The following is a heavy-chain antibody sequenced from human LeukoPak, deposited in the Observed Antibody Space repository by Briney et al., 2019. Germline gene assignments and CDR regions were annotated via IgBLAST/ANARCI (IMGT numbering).Heavy chain of an antibody. D-gene: IGHD3/OR15-3a*01. J-gene: IGHJ3*02. V-gene: IGHV3-30*03. CDR2: ISYDGSNK. Sequence: PGGSLRLSCAASGFTFSSYGMHWVRQAPGKGLEWVAVISYDGSNKYYADSVKGRFTISRGNAKNSLYLQMNSLRAEDSAVYYCASQWGSWTSAFDIWGQGTMVTVSS. CDR3: ASQWGSWTSAFDI. CDR1: GFTFSSYG.